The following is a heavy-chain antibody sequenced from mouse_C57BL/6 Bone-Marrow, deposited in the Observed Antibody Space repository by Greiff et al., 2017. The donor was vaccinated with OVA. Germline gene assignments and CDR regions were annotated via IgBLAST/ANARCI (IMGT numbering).Heavy chain of an antibody. D-gene: IGHD1-2*01. Sequence: EVKVVESGGGLVKPGGSLKLSCAASGFTFSDYGMHWVRQAPEKGLEWVAYISSGSSTIYYADTVKGRFTISRDNAKNTLFLQMTSLRSEDTAMYYCARAHYYGFDYWGQGTTLTVSS. J-gene: IGHJ2*01. V-gene: IGHV5-17*01. CDR2: ISSGSSTI. CDR1: GFTFSDYG. CDR3: ARAHYYGFDY.